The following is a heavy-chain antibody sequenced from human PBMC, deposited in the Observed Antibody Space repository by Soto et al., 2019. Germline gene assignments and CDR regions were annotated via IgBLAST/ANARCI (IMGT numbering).Heavy chain of an antibody. V-gene: IGHV4-59*12. D-gene: IGHD3-22*01. CDR2: IYLGGST. CDR1: GASISSYY. Sequence: PSETLSLTCSVSGASISSYYYTWIRQTPGKGLEWIGYIYLGGSTNYNPSLKSRVTISVDRSKNQFSLKLSSVTAADTAVYYCAREDYYDSSDWGQGTLVTVSS. J-gene: IGHJ1*01. CDR3: AREDYYDSSD.